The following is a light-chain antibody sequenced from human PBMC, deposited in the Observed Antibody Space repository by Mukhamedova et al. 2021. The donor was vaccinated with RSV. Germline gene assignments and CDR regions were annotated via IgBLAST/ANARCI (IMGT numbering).Light chain of an antibody. J-gene: IGLJ2*01. Sequence: GTSSDVGGYNYVSWFQQHPGKAPKLMIYDVSKRPSGVPDRFSGSKSGNTASLTIPGLQTEDEADYFCCSYAGSYTLVFGGGTKLT. CDR1: SSDVGGYNY. V-gene: IGLV2-11*01. CDR2: DVS. CDR3: CSYAGSYTLV.